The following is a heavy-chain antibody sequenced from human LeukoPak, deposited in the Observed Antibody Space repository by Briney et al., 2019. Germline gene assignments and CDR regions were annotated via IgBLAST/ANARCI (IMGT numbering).Heavy chain of an antibody. CDR3: ARMSNWNYQGFDS. V-gene: IGHV1-18*01. CDR1: GYTFTSYA. D-gene: IGHD1-7*01. CDR2: ISAYNGNT. J-gene: IGHJ4*02. Sequence: ASVKVSCKASGYTFTSYAMNWVRQAPGQGLEWMGWISAYNGNTNYAQKLQGRVTMTTDTSTSTAYMELRSLRSDDTAVYYCARMSNWNYQGFDSWGQGTLVTVSS.